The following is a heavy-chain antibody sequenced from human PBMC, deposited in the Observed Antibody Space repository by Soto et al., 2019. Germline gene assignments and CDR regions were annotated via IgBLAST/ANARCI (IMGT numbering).Heavy chain of an antibody. V-gene: IGHV4-34*01. CDR3: ARGGLRVSYCSSTSCYRSPRNWFDP. CDR1: GGSFSGYY. D-gene: IGHD2-2*02. CDR2: INHSGST. J-gene: IGHJ5*02. Sequence: QVQLQQWGAGLLKPSETLSLTCAVYGGSFSGYYWSWIRQPPGKGLEWIGEINHSGSTNYNPSLKSRVTISVDTSKNQFSLKLSSVTAADTAVYYCARGGLRVSYCSSTSCYRSPRNWFDPWGQGTLVTVSS.